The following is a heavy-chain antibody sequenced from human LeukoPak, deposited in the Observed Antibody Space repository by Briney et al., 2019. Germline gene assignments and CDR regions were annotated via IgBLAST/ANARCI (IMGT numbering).Heavy chain of an antibody. J-gene: IGHJ4*02. CDR2: INPNSGGT. CDR3: AREAYYDSSGYYY. V-gene: IGHV1-2*06. CDR1: GYTFTGYY. D-gene: IGHD3-22*01. Sequence: ASVKVSCKAFGYTFTGYYMHWVRQAPGQGLEWMGRINPNSGGTNYAQKFQGRVTMTRDTSISTAYMELSRLRSDDTAVYYCAREAYYDSSGYYYWGQGTLVTVSS.